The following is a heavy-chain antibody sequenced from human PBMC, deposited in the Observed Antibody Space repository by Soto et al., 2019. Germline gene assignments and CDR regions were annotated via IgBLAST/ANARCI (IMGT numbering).Heavy chain of an antibody. Sequence: SETLSLTCTVSGGSISSGDYYWSWIRQPPGKGLEGIGSIYYSGSTYYNPSLKSRVTISVDTSKNQFSLKLSSVTAADTAVYYCATFYGDYVSYWGQGTLVTVSS. CDR2: IYYSGST. CDR1: GGSISSGDYY. V-gene: IGHV4-39*01. J-gene: IGHJ4*02. CDR3: ATFYGDYVSY. D-gene: IGHD4-17*01.